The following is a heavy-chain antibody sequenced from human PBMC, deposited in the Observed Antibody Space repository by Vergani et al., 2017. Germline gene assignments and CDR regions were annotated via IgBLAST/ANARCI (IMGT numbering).Heavy chain of an antibody. CDR3: ARQAYCGGDCFLGWFDP. D-gene: IGHD2-21*02. J-gene: IGHJ5*02. Sequence: QVQLQESGPGLVKPSETLSLTCTVSGGSISSYYWSWIRQPPGKGLEWIGYIYYSGSTNYNPSLKSRVTISVETSKNQFSLKLSSVTAADTAVYYCARQAYCGGDCFLGWFDPWGQGTLVTVSS. CDR1: GGSISSYY. V-gene: IGHV4-59*08. CDR2: IYYSGST.